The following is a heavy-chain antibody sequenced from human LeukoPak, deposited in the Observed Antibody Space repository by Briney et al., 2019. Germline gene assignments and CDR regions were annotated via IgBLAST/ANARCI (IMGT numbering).Heavy chain of an antibody. J-gene: IGHJ3*02. V-gene: IGHV4-39*07. CDR1: GISITTNGFY. CDR3: ARYILTGYYKNAFDI. CDR2: VRFSGLT. D-gene: IGHD3-9*01. Sequence: SETLSLTCTVSGISITTNGFYWAWIRQSPGKGLEWIGTVRFSGLTYPSPSLKSRVTISVDTSKNQFSLKLSSVTAADTAVYYCARYILTGYYKNAFDIWGQGTMVTVSS.